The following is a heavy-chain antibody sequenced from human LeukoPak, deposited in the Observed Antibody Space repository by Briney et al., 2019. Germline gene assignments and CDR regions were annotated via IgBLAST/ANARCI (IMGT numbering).Heavy chain of an antibody. V-gene: IGHV3-23*01. CDR1: GFTFSTFA. J-gene: IGHJ4*02. Sequence: PGGSLRLSCAASGFTFSTFAMIWIRQPPGKGLEWVSSIFPSGGEIHYADSVRGRFTISRDNSKSTLSLQMNSLRAEDTAVYYCAKSRGYCSGGSCYSDYWGQGTLVTVSS. CDR2: IFPSGGEI. D-gene: IGHD2-15*01. CDR3: AKSRGYCSGGSCYSDY.